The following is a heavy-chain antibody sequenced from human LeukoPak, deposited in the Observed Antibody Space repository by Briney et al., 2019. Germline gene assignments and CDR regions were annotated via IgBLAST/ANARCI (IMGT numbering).Heavy chain of an antibody. Sequence: GGSLRLSCAASGFTFSSYAMSWVRQAPGKGLEWVSAISGSGGSTYYADSVKGRFTISRDNSKNTLYLQMNSLRAEDTAVYYCAKGTGYDFWSGYLLYCGMDVWGQGTTVTVSS. J-gene: IGHJ6*02. V-gene: IGHV3-23*01. CDR1: GFTFSSYA. CDR3: AKGTGYDFWSGYLLYCGMDV. D-gene: IGHD3-3*01. CDR2: ISGSGGST.